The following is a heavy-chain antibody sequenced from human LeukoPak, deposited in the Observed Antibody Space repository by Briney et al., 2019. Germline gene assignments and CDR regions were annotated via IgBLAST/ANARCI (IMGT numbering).Heavy chain of an antibody. CDR3: ARHRIPAALASAFDY. CDR1: GGSISSSTYY. D-gene: IGHD2-2*01. V-gene: IGHV4-39*01. CDR2: IYDSGNT. Sequence: SETLSLTCTVSGGSISSSTYYWDWIRQPPGNRRELIGAIYDSGNTNYNPSLKSRVTISVDTSKNQLPLKLSSVTAADTAVYYCARHRIPAALASAFDYWGQGTLVTVSS. J-gene: IGHJ4*02.